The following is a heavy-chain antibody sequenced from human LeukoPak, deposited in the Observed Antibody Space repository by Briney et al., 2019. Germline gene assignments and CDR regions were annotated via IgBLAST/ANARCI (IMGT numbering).Heavy chain of an antibody. CDR1: GFTFSSYS. CDR2: ISSSSSYI. D-gene: IGHD2-2*03. CDR3: AGETTMDIVVVPAANPKTYYYYGMDV. Sequence: PGGSLRLSCAASGFTFSSYSMNWVRQAPGKGLEWVSSISSSSSYIYYADSVKGRFTISRDNAKNSLYLQMNSLRAEDTAVYYCAGETTMDIVVVPAANPKTYYYYGMDVWGQGTTVTVSS. V-gene: IGHV3-21*01. J-gene: IGHJ6*02.